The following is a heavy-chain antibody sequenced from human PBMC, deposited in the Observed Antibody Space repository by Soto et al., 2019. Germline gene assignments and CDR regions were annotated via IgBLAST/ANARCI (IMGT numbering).Heavy chain of an antibody. CDR3: AKADHHYYYGMDV. CDR2: ISYDGSNK. CDR1: GFTFSSYG. J-gene: IGHJ6*02. V-gene: IGHV3-30*18. Sequence: PGGSLRLSCAASGFTFSSYGMHWVRQAPGKGLEWVAVISYDGSNKYYADSVKGRFTISRDNSKNTLYLQMNSLRAEDTAVYYCAKADHHYYYGMDVWGQGTTVTVSS.